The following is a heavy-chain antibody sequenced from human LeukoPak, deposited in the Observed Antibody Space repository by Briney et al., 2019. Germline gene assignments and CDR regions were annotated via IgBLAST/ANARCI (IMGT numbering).Heavy chain of an antibody. CDR2: IKQDGGEK. Sequence: PGGSLRLSCAASGITFSSCWMSWVRQAPGKGLEWVANIKQDGGEKYYVGSVKGRFTVSRDNAKNSLYLQMNSLRAEDTAVYYCAREWNYYGSGIMDVWGKGTTVTVSS. V-gene: IGHV3-7*01. CDR3: AREWNYYGSGIMDV. CDR1: GITFSSCW. J-gene: IGHJ6*04. D-gene: IGHD3-10*01.